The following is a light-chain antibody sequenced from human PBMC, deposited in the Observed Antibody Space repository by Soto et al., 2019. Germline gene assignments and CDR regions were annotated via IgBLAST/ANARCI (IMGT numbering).Light chain of an antibody. CDR3: QHLKSYP. V-gene: IGKV1-9*01. CDR1: QAISNY. CDR2: AAS. J-gene: IGKJ2*01. Sequence: DIQLTQSPSFLSASIGDRVTITCRASQAISNYLAWYQQKPGKAPKLLIYAASTLQSGVPSRFSGSGSGTEFTLTISSLQPEDFATYYCQHLKSYPFGQGTKLEIK.